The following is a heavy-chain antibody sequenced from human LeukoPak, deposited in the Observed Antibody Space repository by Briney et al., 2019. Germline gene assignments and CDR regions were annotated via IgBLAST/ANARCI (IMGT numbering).Heavy chain of an antibody. CDR1: GFTFGDYA. J-gene: IGHJ1*01. CDR3: TPYSSSSYFQH. CDR2: IRSKAYGGTT. Sequence: TGGSLRLSCTASGFTFGDYAMSWVRQAPGKGLEWVGFIRSKAYGGTTEYDASVKGRFTISRDDSNSIAYLQMNSLKTEDTAVYYCTPYSSSSYFQHWGQGTLVTVSS. D-gene: IGHD6-6*01. V-gene: IGHV3-49*04.